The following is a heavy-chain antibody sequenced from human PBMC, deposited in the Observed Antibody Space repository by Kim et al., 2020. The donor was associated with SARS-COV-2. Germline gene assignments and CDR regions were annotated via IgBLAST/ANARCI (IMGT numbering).Heavy chain of an antibody. V-gene: IGHV3-30*18. D-gene: IGHD3-22*01. CDR1: GFTFSSYG. J-gene: IGHJ6*03. Sequence: GGSLRLSCAASGFTFSSYGMHWVRQAPGKGLEWVAVISYDGSNKYYADSVKGRFTISRDNSKNTLYLQMNSLRAEDTAVYYCAKEGDDDYYDSSGSYYYYYYMDVWGKGTTVTVAS. CDR3: AKEGDDDYYDSSGSYYYYYYMDV. CDR2: ISYDGSNK.